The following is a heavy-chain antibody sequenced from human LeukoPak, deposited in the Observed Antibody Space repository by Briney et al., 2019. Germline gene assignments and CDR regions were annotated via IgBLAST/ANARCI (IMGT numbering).Heavy chain of an antibody. D-gene: IGHD6-13*01. V-gene: IGHV1-2*02. CDR1: GYTFTGYY. J-gene: IGHJ3*02. CDR3: ARARSVAAARVAFDI. CDR2: INPNSGGT. Sequence: ASVKVSCKASGYTFTGYYMHWVRQAPGQGLEWMGWINPNSGGTNYAQKFQGRVTMTRDTSISTAYMELSRLRSDDTAVYYCARARSVAAARVAFDIRGQGTMVTVSS.